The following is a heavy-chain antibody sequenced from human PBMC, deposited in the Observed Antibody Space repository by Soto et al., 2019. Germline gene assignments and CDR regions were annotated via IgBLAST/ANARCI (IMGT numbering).Heavy chain of an antibody. D-gene: IGHD3-10*01. CDR2: ISYDGSNK. Sequence: QLGGSLRLSCAASGFPFSSYGMHWVRQAPGKGLEWVAVISYDGSNKYYADSVKGRFTISRDNSKNTLYLQMNSLRAEDTAVYYCAKDLARYYGPGYWGQGTLVTVSS. CDR1: GFPFSSYG. V-gene: IGHV3-30*18. CDR3: AKDLARYYGPGY. J-gene: IGHJ4*02.